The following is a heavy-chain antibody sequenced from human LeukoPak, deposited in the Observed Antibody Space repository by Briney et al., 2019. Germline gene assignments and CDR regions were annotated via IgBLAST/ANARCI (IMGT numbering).Heavy chain of an antibody. Sequence: GGSLRLSCTASAFTFSYYAMGWVRQAPGKGLEWVSTISGSGGSRYYADSVEGRFTISRDNSEDTLYLQMNSLRAEDTAVYYCAKGPRQQLVTRFDYWGQGTLVTVSS. D-gene: IGHD6-13*01. J-gene: IGHJ4*02. V-gene: IGHV3-23*01. CDR1: AFTFSYYA. CDR2: ISGSGGSR. CDR3: AKGPRQQLVTRFDY.